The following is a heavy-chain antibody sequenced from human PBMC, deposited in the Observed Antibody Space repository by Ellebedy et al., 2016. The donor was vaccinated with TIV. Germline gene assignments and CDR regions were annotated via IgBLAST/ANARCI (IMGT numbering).Heavy chain of an antibody. CDR1: GSKLSSYA. CDR3: ARVPYYYDSSGYWHDAFDI. J-gene: IGHJ3*02. Sequence: PGGSLRLSCVASGSKLSSYARSWVRQAPGRGLEWLSSISGGGGSTYYADTVKGRFTITRDTAKNTLYRQMNSLKAEDTAVYYCARVPYYYDSSGYWHDAFDIWGQGTMVTVSS. D-gene: IGHD3-22*01. V-gene: IGHV3-23*01. CDR2: ISGGGGST.